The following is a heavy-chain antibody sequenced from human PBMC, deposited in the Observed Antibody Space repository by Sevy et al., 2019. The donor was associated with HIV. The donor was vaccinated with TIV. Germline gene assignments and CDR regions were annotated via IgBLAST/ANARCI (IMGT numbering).Heavy chain of an antibody. V-gene: IGHV3-33*01. CDR1: GFTFSNYG. CDR3: AREGGVVVAATYFDF. D-gene: IGHD2-15*01. J-gene: IGHJ4*02. Sequence: GGSLRLSCAASGFTFSNYGMHWVRQAPGKGLERVALIWYDGSTKYYADSVKGRFSISRDNSKNTLYLQMNSLRAEDTAVYYCAREGGVVVAATYFDFWGQGTLVTVSS. CDR2: IWYDGSTK.